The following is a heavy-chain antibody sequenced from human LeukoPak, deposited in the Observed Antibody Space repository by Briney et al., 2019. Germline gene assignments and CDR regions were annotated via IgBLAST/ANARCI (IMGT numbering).Heavy chain of an antibody. V-gene: IGHV3-21*04. CDR3: ARRDIVVVPAAIFGAFDI. D-gene: IGHD2-2*02. CDR1: GFTFSDYS. J-gene: IGHJ3*02. Sequence: GGSLRLSCAASGFTFSDYSMTWVRQAPGKGLEWVSSIDSSSSYIFYADSMKGRFTISRDNAKNSLYLQMNSLRAEDTALYYCARRDIVVVPAAIFGAFDIWGQGTMVTVSS. CDR2: IDSSSSYI.